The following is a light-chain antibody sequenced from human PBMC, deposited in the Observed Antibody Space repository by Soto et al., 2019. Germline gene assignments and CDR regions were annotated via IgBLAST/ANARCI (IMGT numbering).Light chain of an antibody. V-gene: IGLV2-14*01. Sequence: QSVLTQPASVSGSPGQSITISCTGTSSDVRGYNFVSWYQQYPGKVPKLMIYDVVNRPSGISNRFSGSKSGNTASLTISGLLVEDEADYFCSSDSSSNPLVFGGGTKLTVL. CDR2: DVV. J-gene: IGLJ2*01. CDR1: SSDVRGYNF. CDR3: SSDSSSNPLV.